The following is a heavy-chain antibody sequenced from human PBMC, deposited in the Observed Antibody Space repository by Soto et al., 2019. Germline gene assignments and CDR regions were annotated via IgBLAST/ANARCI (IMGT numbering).Heavy chain of an antibody. CDR2: ISYDGSKK. D-gene: IGHD5-18*01. CDR1: GFTFSSYG. CDR3: VRDQSLIQLWLDPEAWDI. J-gene: IGHJ3*02. Sequence: QVQLVESGGGVVQPGRSLRLSCAAYGFTFSSYGMHWVRQAPGKGLEWVAVISYDGSKKYYGDSVKGRFTISRDNSKKTLYLQMNSLRAADTAVYYCVRDQSLIQLWLDPEAWDIWGQGTMVTVSS. V-gene: IGHV3-30*03.